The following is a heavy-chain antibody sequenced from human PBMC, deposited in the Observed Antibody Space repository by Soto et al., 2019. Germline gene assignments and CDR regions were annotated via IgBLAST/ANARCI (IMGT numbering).Heavy chain of an antibody. CDR3: ASSIRADFDL. V-gene: IGHV3-21*01. J-gene: IGHJ2*01. CDR2: ISSSSSYI. D-gene: IGHD3-9*01. CDR1: GFTFSSYS. Sequence: EVQLVESGGGLVKPGGSLRLSCAASGFTFSSYSMNWVRQAPGKGLEWVSSISSSSSYIYYADSVKGRFTISRDNAKNSRYLQMNSLRAEYTDVYYCASSIRADFDLWGRGTLVTVSS.